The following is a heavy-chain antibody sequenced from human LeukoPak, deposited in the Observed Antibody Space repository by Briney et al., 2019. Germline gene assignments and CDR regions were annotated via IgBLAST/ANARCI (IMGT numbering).Heavy chain of an antibody. D-gene: IGHD3-16*01. CDR1: GGSISSYY. Sequence: SETLSLTCTVSGGSISSYYWSWIRQPPGKGLEWIGYIYYSGSTNYNPSLKSRVTISVDTPKNQFSLKVSSVTAADTAVYYCARETSQKGAHYMDVWGKGTTVTVSS. CDR2: IYYSGST. CDR3: ARETSQKGAHYMDV. J-gene: IGHJ6*03. V-gene: IGHV4-59*01.